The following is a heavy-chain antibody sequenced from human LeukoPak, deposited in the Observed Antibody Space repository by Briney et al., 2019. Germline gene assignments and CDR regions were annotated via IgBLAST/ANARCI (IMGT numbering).Heavy chain of an antibody. CDR1: GGSIISSSYY. D-gene: IGHD3-3*01. CDR3: ARLWSGLRPPDY. Sequence: SETLSLTCIVSGGSIISSSYYWGWVRQPPGKGLEWIVSIYYSGNTYYNPSLKSRITISGDTSKNQYSLKLNSVTAADTAVYYCARLWSGLRPPDYWGQGTLVTVSS. CDR2: IYYSGNT. J-gene: IGHJ4*02. V-gene: IGHV4-39*01.